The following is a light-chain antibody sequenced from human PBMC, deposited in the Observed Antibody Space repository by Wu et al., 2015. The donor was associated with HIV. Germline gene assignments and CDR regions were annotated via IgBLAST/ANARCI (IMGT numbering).Light chain of an antibody. CDR1: QSVSSSY. CDR2: GAS. Sequence: EIVLMQSPGTLSLSPGERVTLSCRASQSVSSSYLAWYQQKSGQAPRLLIYGASSRATGIPDRFSGSGSGTDFTLTIGRPEPEDFAVYYCQQYGRSPLWTFGQGTKVEIK. J-gene: IGKJ1*01. CDR3: QQYGRSPLWT. V-gene: IGKV3-20*01.